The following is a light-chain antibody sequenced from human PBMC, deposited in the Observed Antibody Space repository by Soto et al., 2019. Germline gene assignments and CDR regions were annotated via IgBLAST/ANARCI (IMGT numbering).Light chain of an antibody. Sequence: EIVLTQSPGTLSLSPGERATLSCRASQSVSNSYLAWYRQKPGQAPTLLTYGASSRATGMPDRFSGSGSGPAFTLTISSLEPEDFPVYYCPQYGSSPLTVGRGTKVEIK. V-gene: IGKV3-20*01. CDR1: QSVSNSY. CDR3: PQYGSSPLT. J-gene: IGKJ4*01. CDR2: GAS.